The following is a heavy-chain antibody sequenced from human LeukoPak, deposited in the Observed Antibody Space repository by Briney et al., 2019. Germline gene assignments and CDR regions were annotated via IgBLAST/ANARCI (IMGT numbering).Heavy chain of an antibody. Sequence: SETLSLTCTVSGGSISSYYWSWIRQPPGKGLERIGYIYYSGSTNYNPSLKSRVTISVDTSKNQFSLKLSSVTAADTAVYYCARTDRKYSSGWYLDYWGQGTLVTVSS. D-gene: IGHD6-19*01. CDR3: ARTDRKYSSGWYLDY. J-gene: IGHJ4*02. V-gene: IGHV4-59*01. CDR1: GGSISSYY. CDR2: IYYSGST.